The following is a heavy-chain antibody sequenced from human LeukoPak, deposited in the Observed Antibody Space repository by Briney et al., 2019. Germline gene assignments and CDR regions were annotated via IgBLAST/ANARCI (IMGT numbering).Heavy chain of an antibody. J-gene: IGHJ3*02. V-gene: IGHV4-59*12. D-gene: IGHD7-27*01. CDR3: ASSLGRAFDI. CDR2: IYYTGST. Sequence: PSETLSLTCTVSGGSINNYYWSWVRQPPGAGLEWLAYIYYTGSTNYNPSLKTRLTTSVDTSKNQFSLNLSSVTAADTAVYYCASSLGRAFDIWGQGTMVTVSS. CDR1: GGSINNYY.